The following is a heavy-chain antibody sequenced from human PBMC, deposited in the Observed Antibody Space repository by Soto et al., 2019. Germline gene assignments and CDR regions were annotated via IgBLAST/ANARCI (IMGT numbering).Heavy chain of an antibody. CDR3: ATFTYDSSGYYYDY. CDR1: GGSISSYY. D-gene: IGHD3-22*01. CDR2: IYYSGST. V-gene: IGHV4-59*01. Sequence: SETLSLTCTVSGGSISSYYWSWIRQPPGKGLGWIGYIYYSGSTNYNPSLKSRVTISVDTSKNQFSLKLSSVTAADTAVYYCATFTYDSSGYYYDYWGQGTLVTVSS. J-gene: IGHJ4*02.